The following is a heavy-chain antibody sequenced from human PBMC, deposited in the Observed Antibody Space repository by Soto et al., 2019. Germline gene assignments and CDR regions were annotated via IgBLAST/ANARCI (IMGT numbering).Heavy chain of an antibody. V-gene: IGHV4-31*03. D-gene: IGHD3-10*01. CDR2: IYYSGST. CDR1: GGSISSGGYY. J-gene: IGHJ5*02. CDR3: ARGGRYYFINWFDP. Sequence: QVQLQESGPGLVKPSQTLSLTCTVSGGSISSGGYYWSWIRQHPGKGLEWIGYIYYSGSTYYNPSRKSRVTISVDTSKNQCSLKLSSVTAADTAVYYCARGGRYYFINWFDPWGQGTLVTVSS.